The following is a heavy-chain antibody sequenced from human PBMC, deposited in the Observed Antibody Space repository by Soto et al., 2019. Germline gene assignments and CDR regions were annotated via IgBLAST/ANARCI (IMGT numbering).Heavy chain of an antibody. D-gene: IGHD3-10*01. CDR1: GYSFTSYW. V-gene: IGHV5-51*01. CDR2: IYPGDSDT. Sequence: HGESLKISCKGSGYSFTSYWIGWVRQMPGKGLEWMGIIYPGDSDTRYSPSFQGQVTISADKSISTAYLQWSSLKASDTAMYYCATTYYYGSGSYPAPAFGMDVWGQGTTVTVSS. J-gene: IGHJ6*02. CDR3: ATTYYYGSGSYPAPAFGMDV.